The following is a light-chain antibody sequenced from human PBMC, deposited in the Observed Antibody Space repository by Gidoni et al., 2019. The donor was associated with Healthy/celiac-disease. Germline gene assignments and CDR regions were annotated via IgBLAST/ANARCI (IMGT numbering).Light chain of an antibody. V-gene: IGLV3-19*01. CDR2: GKN. J-gene: IGLJ3*02. Sequence: SSELTQDPAVSVAWGQTVRITCQGDSHRSYYASWYQQKPGQAPVLVIYGKNNRPSGIPDRFSGSSSGNTASLTITGAQAEDEADYYCNSRDSSGNLWVFGGGTKLTVL. CDR3: NSRDSSGNLWV. CDR1: SHRSYY.